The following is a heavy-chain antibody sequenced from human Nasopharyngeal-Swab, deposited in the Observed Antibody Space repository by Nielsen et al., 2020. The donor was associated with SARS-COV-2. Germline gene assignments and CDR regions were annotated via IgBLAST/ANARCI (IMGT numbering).Heavy chain of an antibody. CDR1: GGSISSYY. D-gene: IGHD6-6*01. CDR3: ARGWIAARPHYYYYYGMDV. CDR2: IYYSGST. V-gene: IGHV4-59*01. J-gene: IGHJ6*02. Sequence: SETLSLTCTVSGGSISSYYWSWIRQPPGKGLEWIGYIYYSGSTNYNPSLKSRVTIAVDTSTNQFSLKLSSVTAADTAVYYCARGWIAARPHYYYYYGMDVWGQGTTVTVSS.